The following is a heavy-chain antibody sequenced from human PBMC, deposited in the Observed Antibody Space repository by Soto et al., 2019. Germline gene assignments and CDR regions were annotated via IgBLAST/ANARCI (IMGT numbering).Heavy chain of an antibody. CDR1: GDSVSDNSAA. CDR3: AREFPYYVSSDTYLDY. J-gene: IGHJ4*02. CDR2: TYYRSKWYN. D-gene: IGHD3-16*01. Sequence: SQTLSLTCAISGDSVSDNSAAWNWIRQSPSRGLEWLGRTYYRSKWYNDYAVSVKSRITVTPDTSKNQFSLHLNSVTPEDTAVYHWAREFPYYVSSDTYLDYWGQGALVTVSS. V-gene: IGHV6-1*01.